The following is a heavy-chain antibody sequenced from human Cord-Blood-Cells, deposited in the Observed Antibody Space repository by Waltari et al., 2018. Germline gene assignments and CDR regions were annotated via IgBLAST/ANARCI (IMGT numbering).Heavy chain of an antibody. CDR2: IYSGGST. Sequence: EVQLVESEGGLIQPGGSLGLSCADYGLTARSTSLSWVRLAPGKGLEWVSVIYSGGSTYYADSVKGRFTISRDNSKNTLYLQMNSLRAEDTAVYYCARGGSHDAFDIWGQGTMVTVSS. J-gene: IGHJ3*02. CDR1: GLTARSTS. CDR3: ARGGSHDAFDI. D-gene: IGHD1-26*01. V-gene: IGHV3-53*01.